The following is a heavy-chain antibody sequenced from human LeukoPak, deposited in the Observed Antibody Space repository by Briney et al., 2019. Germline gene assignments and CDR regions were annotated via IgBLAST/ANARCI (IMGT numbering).Heavy chain of an antibody. CDR3: AKDGRSTSPR. CDR1: GFNSSKYA. V-gene: IGHV3-23*01. Sequence: GGSLRLSCAASGFNSSKYAMSWVRQAPGKGLEWVSGINAGASTDYADSVRGRFAISRDNSKNTLYLQMNSLRAEDTALYYCAKDGRSTSPRWGQGTLVTVSS. CDR2: INAGAST. J-gene: IGHJ4*02. D-gene: IGHD1-26*01.